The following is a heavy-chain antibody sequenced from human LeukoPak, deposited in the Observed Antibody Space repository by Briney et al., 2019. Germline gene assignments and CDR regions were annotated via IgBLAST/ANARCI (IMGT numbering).Heavy chain of an antibody. CDR3: ASWFGQYYFDY. CDR2: INHIATT. Sequence: SETLSLTCAVHGGSFSDYYWSWIRQPPGKGLEWIGEINHIATTTYNPSLKSRVTISVDTSKNQFSLKLSSVTAADTAVYYCASWFGQYYFDYWGQGTLVTVSS. CDR1: GGSFSDYY. V-gene: IGHV4-34*01. D-gene: IGHD3-10*01. J-gene: IGHJ4*02.